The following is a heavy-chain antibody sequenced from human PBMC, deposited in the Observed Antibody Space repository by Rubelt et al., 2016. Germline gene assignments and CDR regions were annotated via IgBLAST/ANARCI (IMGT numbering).Heavy chain of an antibody. J-gene: IGHJ6*02. Sequence: QLQLQESGPGLVKPSETLSLTCTVSGGSISSSSYYWGWIRQPPGKGLEWIGSIYYSGSTYYNPSLMVRVTISVDPSKNQFSLKLSSVTAADTAVYYCARHYYDSSVNYYYGMDVWGQGTTVTVSS. V-gene: IGHV4-39*01. CDR1: GGSISSSSYY. CDR3: ARHYYDSSVNYYYGMDV. CDR2: IYYSGST. D-gene: IGHD3-22*01.